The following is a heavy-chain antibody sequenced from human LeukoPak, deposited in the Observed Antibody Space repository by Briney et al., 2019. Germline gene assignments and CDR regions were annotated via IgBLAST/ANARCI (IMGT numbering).Heavy chain of an antibody. Sequence: ASVKVSCKASGGTFISYAISWVRQAPGQGLEWMGGISAYNGNTNYAQKLQGRVTMTTDTSTSTAYMELRSLRSDDTAVYYCARASDYYDSSGYGAFDIWGQGTMVTVSS. D-gene: IGHD3-22*01. CDR1: GGTFISYA. CDR2: ISAYNGNT. J-gene: IGHJ3*02. CDR3: ARASDYYDSSGYGAFDI. V-gene: IGHV1-18*01.